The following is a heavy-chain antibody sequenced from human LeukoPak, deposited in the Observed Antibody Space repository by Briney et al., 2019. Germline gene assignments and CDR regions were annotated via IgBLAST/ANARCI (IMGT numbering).Heavy chain of an antibody. Sequence: PGGSLRLSCAASGFAFSSYEMNWVRQAPGKGLEWVSAISGSGGSTYYADSVKGRFTISRDNSKNTLYLQMNSLRAEDTAVYYCAKEIAYCGGDCYFSLDAFDIWGQGTMVTVSS. CDR1: GFAFSSYE. CDR2: ISGSGGST. J-gene: IGHJ3*02. V-gene: IGHV3-23*01. CDR3: AKEIAYCGGDCYFSLDAFDI. D-gene: IGHD2-21*01.